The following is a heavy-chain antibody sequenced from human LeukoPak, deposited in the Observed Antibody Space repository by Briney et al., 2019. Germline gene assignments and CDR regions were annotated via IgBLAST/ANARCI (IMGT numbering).Heavy chain of an antibody. Sequence: GGSLRLSCAASGFTFSSYGMHWVRQAPGKGLEWVAVIWYDGSNKYYADSVKGRFTISRDNSKNTLYLQMNSLRDEDTAVYYCARDPCGGDCYSGYFDYWGQGTLVTVSS. D-gene: IGHD2-21*02. J-gene: IGHJ4*02. CDR1: GFTFSSYG. V-gene: IGHV3-33*01. CDR3: ARDPCGGDCYSGYFDY. CDR2: IWYDGSNK.